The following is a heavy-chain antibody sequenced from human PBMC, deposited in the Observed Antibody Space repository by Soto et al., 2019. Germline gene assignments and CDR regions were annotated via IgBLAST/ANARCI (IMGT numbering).Heavy chain of an antibody. CDR3: AKGRGYCSGGACYSDY. Sequence: EVRLLESGRGLVQPGGSLRLSCAASGFTFSSYAMSWVRQAPGKGLEWVSTISGSDDITNYADSVKGRFTISRDNSKNTLYLQMNSLRAEDTAVYYCAKGRGYCSGGACYSDYWGQGTLVTVSS. CDR2: ISGSDDIT. D-gene: IGHD2-15*01. J-gene: IGHJ4*01. CDR1: GFTFSSYA. V-gene: IGHV3-23*01.